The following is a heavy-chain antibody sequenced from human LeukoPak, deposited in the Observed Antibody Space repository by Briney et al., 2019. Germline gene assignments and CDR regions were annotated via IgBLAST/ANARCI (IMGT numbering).Heavy chain of an antibody. CDR1: GFTFSSYA. Sequence: GRSLRLSCAASGFTFSSYAMSWVRQAPGKGLEWVSAISGSGGSTYYADSVKGRFTISRDNSKNTLYLQMNSLRAEDTAVYYCAKGYGDYGPKYYFDYWGQGTLVTVSS. V-gene: IGHV3-23*01. J-gene: IGHJ4*02. D-gene: IGHD4-17*01. CDR2: ISGSGGST. CDR3: AKGYGDYGPKYYFDY.